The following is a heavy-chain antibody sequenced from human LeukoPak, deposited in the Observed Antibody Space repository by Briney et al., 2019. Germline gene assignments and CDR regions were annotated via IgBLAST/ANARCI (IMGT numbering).Heavy chain of an antibody. D-gene: IGHD2-2*01. CDR2: ISYDGSNK. V-gene: IGHV3-30*04. CDR1: GFTFSSYA. CDR3: ARGRGWYCSSTSCQRFAEYFQH. J-gene: IGHJ1*01. Sequence: LPGRSLRLSCAASGFTFSSYAMHWVRQAPGKGLEWVAVISYDGSNKYYADSVKGRFTISRDNFKNTLYLQMNSLRAEDTAVYYCARGRGWYCSSTSCQRFAEYFQHWGQGTLVTVSS.